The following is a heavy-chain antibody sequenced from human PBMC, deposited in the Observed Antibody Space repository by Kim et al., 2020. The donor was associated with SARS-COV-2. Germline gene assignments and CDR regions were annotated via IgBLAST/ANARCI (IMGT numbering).Heavy chain of an antibody. J-gene: IGHJ4*02. D-gene: IGHD6-19*01. CDR2: ISYDGSIK. CDR1: GFSFSNTA. V-gene: IGHV3-30*03. CDR3: ASRILVSGEGIDF. Sequence: GGSLRLSCAGAGFSFSNTAMHWVRQCPGTGLEWVAFISYDGSIKYYGDSVKGRFTISRDNSKNTLYLQMSSMRTEATAVYYCASRILVSGEGIDFWGQGT.